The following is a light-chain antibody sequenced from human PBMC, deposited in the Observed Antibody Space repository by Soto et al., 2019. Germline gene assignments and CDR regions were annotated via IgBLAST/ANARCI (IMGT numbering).Light chain of an antibody. Sequence: QSALTQPASVSGSPGQSITISCTGTGSDVGGYNYVSWYQQNPGKAPKLMIYDVSNRPSGVSNRFSGSKSGNTASLDISGLQAEDEAEYYCCSSTSSTPYVFGTGTKLTVL. CDR3: CSSTSSTPYV. J-gene: IGLJ1*01. V-gene: IGLV2-14*01. CDR1: GSDVGGYNY. CDR2: DVS.